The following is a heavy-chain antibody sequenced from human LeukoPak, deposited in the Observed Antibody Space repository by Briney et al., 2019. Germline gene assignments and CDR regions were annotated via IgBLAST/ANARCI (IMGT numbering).Heavy chain of an antibody. Sequence: QSGGSLRLLYGASGLTLSSYEMNGVRQAPGKGREGISYISSSGTTIYYADTVKRRFTISRHNAKNSLSLQMNSLRAGDTAVYDCARGGYSGSGGFDYWGQGTVVTVSS. J-gene: IGHJ4*02. CDR3: ARGGYSGSGGFDY. D-gene: IGHD1-26*01. CDR2: ISSSGTTI. CDR1: GLTLSSYE. V-gene: IGHV3-48*03.